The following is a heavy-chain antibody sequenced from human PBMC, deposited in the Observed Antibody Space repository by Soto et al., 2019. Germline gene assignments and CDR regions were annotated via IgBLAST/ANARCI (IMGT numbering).Heavy chain of an antibody. CDR2: IIPIFGTA. J-gene: IGHJ6*02. CDR1: GGTFSSYA. Sequence: SVKVSCKASGGTFSSYAISWVRQAPGQGLEWMGGIIPIFGTANYAQKFQGRVTITADESTSTAYMELSSLRSEDTAVYYCARGYCSSTSCPGGYYYYGMDVWGQGTTVTVSS. CDR3: ARGYCSSTSCPGGYYYYGMDV. D-gene: IGHD2-2*01. V-gene: IGHV1-69*13.